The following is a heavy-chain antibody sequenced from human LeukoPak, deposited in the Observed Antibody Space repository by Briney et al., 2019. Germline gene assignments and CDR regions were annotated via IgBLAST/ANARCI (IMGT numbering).Heavy chain of an antibody. CDR3: GREDRIVLGNDAFDI. V-gene: IGHV3-74*01. Sequence: PGGSLRLSCAASGFTFSSYGMNWVRQAPGKGLVWVSRISSDGRTTSYADSVKGRFTISRDNAKNTLSLQMNSLRGEDTAVYYCGREDRIVLGNDAFDIWGQGTMVTVSS. J-gene: IGHJ3*02. CDR2: ISSDGRTT. D-gene: IGHD2-8*01. CDR1: GFTFSSYG.